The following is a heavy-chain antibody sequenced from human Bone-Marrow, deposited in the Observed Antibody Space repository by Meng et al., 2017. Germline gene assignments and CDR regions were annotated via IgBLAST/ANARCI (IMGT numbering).Heavy chain of an antibody. Sequence: GESLKISCGASGFNFGDYIMHWVRQSPGRGLEWISRIVPDGGITTYADSVKGRFTISRDNSKNTLYLQMNSLRAEDTAVYYCAREANSDIVVVPAAPPLDYWGQGTLVTVSS. CDR3: AREANSDIVVVPAAPPLDY. CDR2: IVPDGGIT. CDR1: GFNFGDYI. V-gene: IGHV3-74*01. J-gene: IGHJ4*02. D-gene: IGHD2-2*01.